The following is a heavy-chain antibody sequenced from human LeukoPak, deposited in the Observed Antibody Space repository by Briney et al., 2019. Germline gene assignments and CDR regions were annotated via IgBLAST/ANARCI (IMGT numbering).Heavy chain of an antibody. V-gene: IGHV4-34*01. D-gene: IGHD4-23*01. CDR3: AAYGGEWNFDS. Sequence: PSETLSLTCAVYGSLDIYYFMFVRQPPGKGLQWLGEITYRRSADYNPSLKSRLTISIDVPQRQISLQLRSVTAADTAVYYCAAYGGEWNFDSWGQGTLVTVSS. J-gene: IGHJ4*02. CDR1: GSLDIYY. CDR2: ITYRRSA.